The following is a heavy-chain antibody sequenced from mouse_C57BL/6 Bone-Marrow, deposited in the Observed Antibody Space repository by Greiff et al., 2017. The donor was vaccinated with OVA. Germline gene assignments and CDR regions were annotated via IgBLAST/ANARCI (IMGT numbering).Heavy chain of an antibody. Sequence: QVQLKQSGAELVKPGASVKMSCKASGYTFTSYWITWVKQRPGQGLEWIGDIYPGSGSTNYNEKFKSKATLTVDTSSSTAYMQLSSLTSEDSAVYYCAKEEIYYGNYVGDYFDYWGQGTTLTVSS. CDR2: IYPGSGST. CDR3: AKEEIYYGNYVGDYFDY. J-gene: IGHJ2*01. V-gene: IGHV1-55*01. D-gene: IGHD2-1*01. CDR1: GYTFTSYW.